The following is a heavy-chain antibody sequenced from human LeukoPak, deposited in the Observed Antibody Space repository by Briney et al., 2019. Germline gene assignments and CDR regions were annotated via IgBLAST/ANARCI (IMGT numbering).Heavy chain of an antibody. CDR1: GGSISSASYY. CDR3: ARRPSRYCSSTSCYVAAFDI. D-gene: IGHD2-2*01. CDR2: IDTSGT. J-gene: IGHJ3*02. V-gene: IGHV4-61*02. Sequence: PSETLSLTCTVSGGSISSASYYWTWIRQPAGKGLEWIGRIDTSGTDYNTSLKSRVTISLDTSKNQFSLKLSSVTAADTAVYYCARRPSRYCSSTSCYVAAFDIWGQGTMVTVSS.